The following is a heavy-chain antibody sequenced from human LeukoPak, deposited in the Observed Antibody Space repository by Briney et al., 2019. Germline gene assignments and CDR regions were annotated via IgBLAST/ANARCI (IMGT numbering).Heavy chain of an antibody. V-gene: IGHV1-69*13. D-gene: IGHD5-12*01. J-gene: IGHJ4*02. Sequence: SVKVSCKASGGTFSSYAISWVRQAPGQGLEWMGGIIPIFGTANYAQKFQGRVTITADESTSTAYMELSSLRPEDTAVYYCAIPVDIVATTHPGYFDYWGQGALVTVSS. CDR3: AIPVDIVATTHPGYFDY. CDR2: IIPIFGTA. CDR1: GGTFSSYA.